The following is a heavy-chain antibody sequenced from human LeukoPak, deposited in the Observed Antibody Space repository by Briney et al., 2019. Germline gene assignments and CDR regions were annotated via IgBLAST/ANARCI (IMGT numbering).Heavy chain of an antibody. CDR1: GFSFISYG. Sequence: PGGSLRLSRAASGFSFISYGMHWVRQAPGKGLEWVGVISDDGRRKDYADSVKGRFTISRDNSKDTLYLQMNSLRAEDTAVYYCAKRPSGYGDYVSYFDYWGQGTLVTVSS. D-gene: IGHD4-17*01. CDR3: AKRPSGYGDYVSYFDY. J-gene: IGHJ4*02. V-gene: IGHV3-30*18. CDR2: ISDDGRRK.